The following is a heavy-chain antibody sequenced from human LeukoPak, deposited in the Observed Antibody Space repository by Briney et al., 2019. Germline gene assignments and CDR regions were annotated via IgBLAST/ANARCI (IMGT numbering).Heavy chain of an antibody. V-gene: IGHV3-23*01. CDR2: ITNSGGST. Sequence: GGSLRLSCAASGFAFNTYSMNWVRQAPGKGLEWVSTITNSGGSTYYADSVKGRFTTSRDNSKNSLYLQMNSLRAEDTAVYYCARETSGSHWGQGTLVTVSS. CDR3: ARETSGSH. CDR1: GFAFNTYS. J-gene: IGHJ4*02. D-gene: IGHD1-26*01.